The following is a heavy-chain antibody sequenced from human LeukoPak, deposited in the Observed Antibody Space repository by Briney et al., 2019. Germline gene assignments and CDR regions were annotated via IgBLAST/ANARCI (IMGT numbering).Heavy chain of an antibody. CDR3: ARDDPHYFGAGSYSA. Sequence: PSETLSLTCAVSGGSISSNNWWTWVRQPPGKGLEWIGESLHSGSTNYNPSLSSRVIISVDKSTNQFSLKLSSVTAADTAVYYCARDDPHYFGAGSYSAWGQGTLVTVSS. CDR1: GGSISSNNW. CDR2: SLHSGST. V-gene: IGHV4-4*02. J-gene: IGHJ5*02. D-gene: IGHD3-10*01.